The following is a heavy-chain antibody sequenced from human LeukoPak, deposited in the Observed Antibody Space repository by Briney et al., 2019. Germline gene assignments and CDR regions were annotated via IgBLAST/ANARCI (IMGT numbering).Heavy chain of an antibody. Sequence: PGRSLRLSCAASGFTFSSYGMHWGRQAPGKGLGWVAVIWYDGSNKYYADSVKGRFTISRDNSKNTLYLQMNSLRAEDTAVYYCASGGYCSGGSCYTSRFDPWGQGTLVTVSS. D-gene: IGHD2-15*01. V-gene: IGHV3-33*01. J-gene: IGHJ5*02. CDR2: IWYDGSNK. CDR3: ASGGYCSGGSCYTSRFDP. CDR1: GFTFSSYG.